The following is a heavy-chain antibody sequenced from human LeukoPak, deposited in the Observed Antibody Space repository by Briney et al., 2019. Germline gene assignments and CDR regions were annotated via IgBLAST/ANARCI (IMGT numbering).Heavy chain of an antibody. Sequence: PSETLSLTCAVYGGSFSGYYWSWIRQPPGKGLEWIGSIYYSGSTYYNPSLKSRVTISVDTSKNQFSLKLSSVTAADTAVYYCARLYSSSSAYLYYFDYWGQGTLVAVSS. CDR2: IYYSGST. CDR3: ARLYSSSSAYLYYFDY. J-gene: IGHJ4*02. CDR1: GGSFSGYY. V-gene: IGHV4-34*01. D-gene: IGHD6-6*01.